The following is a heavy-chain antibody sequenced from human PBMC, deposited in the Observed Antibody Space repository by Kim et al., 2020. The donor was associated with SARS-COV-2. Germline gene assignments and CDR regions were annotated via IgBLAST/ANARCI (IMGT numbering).Heavy chain of an antibody. Sequence: ASVKVSCKASGYTFTGYYMHWVRQAPGQGLEWMGWLTPTSGGPTNAKKFQGRVTMTRDTSISTAYMELSRLRSDDTAVYYCARVEWELLGGFRAFDIWGQGTMVTVSS. CDR1: GYTFTGYY. CDR3: ARVEWELLGGFRAFDI. D-gene: IGHD1-26*01. J-gene: IGHJ3*02. CDR2: LTPTSGGP. V-gene: IGHV1-2*02.